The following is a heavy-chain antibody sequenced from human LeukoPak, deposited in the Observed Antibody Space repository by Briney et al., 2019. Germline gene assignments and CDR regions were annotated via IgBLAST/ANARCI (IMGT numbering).Heavy chain of an antibody. CDR1: GGSISSGSYY. Sequence: PSETLSLTCTVSGGSISSGSYYWSWIRQPAGKGLEWIGRIYTRGSTNYNPSLKSRVTISVDTSKNQFSLKLSSVTAADTAVYYCAREDPYDSIPFDYWGQGTLVTVSS. CDR3: AREDPYDSIPFDY. D-gene: IGHD5-12*01. CDR2: IYTRGST. V-gene: IGHV4-61*02. J-gene: IGHJ4*02.